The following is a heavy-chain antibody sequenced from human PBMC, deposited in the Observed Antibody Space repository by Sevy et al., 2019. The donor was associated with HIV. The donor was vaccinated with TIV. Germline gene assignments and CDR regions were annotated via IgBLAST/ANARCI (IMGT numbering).Heavy chain of an antibody. CDR3: ARGVTMLRGGGYYFDY. CDR2: IIPIFGTT. CDR1: GGTFSSYA. V-gene: IGHV1-69*13. Sequence: ASVKVSCKASGGTFSSYAIHWVRQAPGQGLEWMGGIIPIFGTTNYGQKFQGRATITADESTSTSNMGLGSLGSEDTAVYYCARGVTMLRGGGYYFDYWGQGTLVTVSS. D-gene: IGHD3-10*02. J-gene: IGHJ4*02.